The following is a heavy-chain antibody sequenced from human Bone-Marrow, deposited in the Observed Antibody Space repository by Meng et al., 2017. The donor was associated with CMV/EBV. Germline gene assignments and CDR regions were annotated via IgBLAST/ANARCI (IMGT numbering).Heavy chain of an antibody. V-gene: IGHV3-23*01. CDR1: GFTTSNAA. J-gene: IGHJ4*02. CDR3: TKGFFSTPFDY. Sequence: EVQLLESGGGLVQPGGSLRVSCAASGFTTSNAAMSWVRQAPGKGLEWVSGIRGSNNSTYYADSVKGRFTISRDNSKNTLYLQMNSLRADDTAVYYCTKGFFSTPFDYWGQGTLVTSPQ. CDR2: IRGSNNST. D-gene: IGHD2-15*01.